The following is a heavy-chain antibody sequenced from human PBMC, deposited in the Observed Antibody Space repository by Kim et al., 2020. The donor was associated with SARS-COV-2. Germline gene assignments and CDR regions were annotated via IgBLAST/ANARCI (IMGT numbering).Heavy chain of an antibody. J-gene: IGHJ6*02. V-gene: IGHV4-59*09. CDR3: ARGVLHYYSGMDV. Sequence: NSTPSLKGRGSISGDTSKHQFSLRLSSVTAADTAVYYCARGVLHYYSGMDVWGQGTTVTVSS.